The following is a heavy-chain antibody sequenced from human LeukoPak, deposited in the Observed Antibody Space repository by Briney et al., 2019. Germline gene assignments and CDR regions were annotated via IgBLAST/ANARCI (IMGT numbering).Heavy chain of an antibody. J-gene: IGHJ4*02. D-gene: IGHD1-26*01. CDR3: ASGRLPYYFDF. CDR1: GDSISAYY. Sequence: KSSETLSLTCTVSGDSISAYYWSWIRQPAAKGPEWIGRVFPSGNTKFNPYLKSRVTISVDTSKKQISLKLSSLTAADTAVYYCASGRLPYYFDFWGQGTPVTVSS. V-gene: IGHV4-4*07. CDR2: VFPSGNT.